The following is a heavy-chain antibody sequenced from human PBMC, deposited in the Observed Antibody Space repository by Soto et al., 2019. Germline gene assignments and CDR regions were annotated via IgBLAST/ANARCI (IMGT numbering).Heavy chain of an antibody. CDR2: ISSSSSYI. Sequence: EVQLVESGGGLVKPGGSLRLSCAASGFTFSSYSMNWVRQAPGKGLEWVSSISSSSSYIYYADSVKGRFTISRDNAKNSLYLQMNSLRAEDTAVYYCARDQHIVVVTANYYYGMDVWGQGTTVTVSS. CDR1: GFTFSSYS. V-gene: IGHV3-21*01. CDR3: ARDQHIVVVTANYYYGMDV. J-gene: IGHJ6*02. D-gene: IGHD2-21*02.